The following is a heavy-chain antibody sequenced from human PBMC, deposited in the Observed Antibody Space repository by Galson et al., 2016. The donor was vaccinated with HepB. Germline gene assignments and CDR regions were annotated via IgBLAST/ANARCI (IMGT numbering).Heavy chain of an antibody. CDR3: AHPYYDSSGYYDDAVDI. CDR1: GFSLSTNGLF. D-gene: IGHD3-22*01. Sequence: PALVKPTQTLTLTCTFSGFSLSTNGLFVGWIRQPPGKAPEWLALIFWNDDKRYSPSLKSRLTITKDTSKNQVVLTMTNMDPEDTATYYCAHPYYDSSGYYDDAVDIWGQGTMVTVSS. J-gene: IGHJ3*02. V-gene: IGHV2-5*01. CDR2: IFWNDDK.